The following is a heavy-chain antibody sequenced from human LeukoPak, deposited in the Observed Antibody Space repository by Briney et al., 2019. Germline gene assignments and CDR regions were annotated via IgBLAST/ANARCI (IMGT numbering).Heavy chain of an antibody. CDR2: IKQDGSET. Sequence: GGSLRLSCAASGFTFNNYWMNWVRQAPGKGLEWVANIKQDGSETYYVDSVKGRFTISRDNAKNSVYLQMNSLRAEDTAVYYCARGYYDNSGSFGFWGQGTLVTVSP. V-gene: IGHV3-7*04. CDR1: GFTFNNYW. J-gene: IGHJ4*02. CDR3: ARGYYDNSGSFGF. D-gene: IGHD3-22*01.